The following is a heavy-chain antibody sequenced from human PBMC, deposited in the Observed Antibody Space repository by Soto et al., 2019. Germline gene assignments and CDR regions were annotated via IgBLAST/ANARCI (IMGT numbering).Heavy chain of an antibody. CDR1: GYNFGTYW. CDR3: ARHLHSGSMYGLDF. J-gene: IGHJ6*02. V-gene: IGHV5-10-1*01. Sequence: GESLKISCKVSGYNFGTYWISWVRQMPGKGLEWMGRIAPSDSYTYYSPSFQGHVTISADTSISTAYLQWSSLKASDTAVYYCARHLHSGSMYGLDFWGQAPKLIVSS. CDR2: IAPSDSYT. D-gene: IGHD6-19*01.